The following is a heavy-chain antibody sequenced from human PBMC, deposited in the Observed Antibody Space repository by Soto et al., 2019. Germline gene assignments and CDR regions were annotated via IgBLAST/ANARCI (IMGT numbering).Heavy chain of an antibody. J-gene: IGHJ4*02. CDR2: ISSSSSYI. D-gene: IGHD3-10*01. CDR1: GFTFSSYS. CDR3: ARGVGGYYYGSGSYYI. V-gene: IGHV3-21*01. Sequence: EVQLVESGGGLVKPGGSLRLSCAASGFTFSSYSMNWVRQAPGKGLEWVSSISSSSSYIYYADSVKGRFTISRGNAKNSLYLQMNSLRAEDTAVYYCARGVGGYYYGSGSYYIWGQGTLVTVSS.